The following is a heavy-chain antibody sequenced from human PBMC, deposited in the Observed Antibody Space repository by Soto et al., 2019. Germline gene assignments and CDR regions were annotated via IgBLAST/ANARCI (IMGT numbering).Heavy chain of an antibody. CDR3: ARGFGAAAGTVNY. CDR1: GGSVSSGSYY. Sequence: SETLSLTCTVSGGSVSSGSYYWSWIRQPPGKGLEWIGYIYYSGSTNYNPSLKSRVTISVDTSKDQFSLKLSSVTAADTAVYYCARGFGAAAGTVNYWGQGTLVTVSS. J-gene: IGHJ4*02. V-gene: IGHV4-61*01. D-gene: IGHD6-13*01. CDR2: IYYSGST.